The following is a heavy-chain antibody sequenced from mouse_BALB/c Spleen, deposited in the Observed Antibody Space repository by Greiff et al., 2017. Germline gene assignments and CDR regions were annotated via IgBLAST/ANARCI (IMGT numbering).Heavy chain of an antibody. D-gene: IGHD3-3*01. CDR2: ISSGSSTI. Sequence: EVQRVESGGGLVQPGGSRKLSCAASGFTFSSFGMHWVRQAPEKGLEWVAYISSGSSTIYYADTVKGRFTISRDNPKNTLFLQMTSLRSEDTAMYYCARREGTRDYFDDWGQGTTLTVSS. J-gene: IGHJ2*01. V-gene: IGHV5-17*02. CDR3: ARREGTRDYFDD. CDR1: GFTFSSFG.